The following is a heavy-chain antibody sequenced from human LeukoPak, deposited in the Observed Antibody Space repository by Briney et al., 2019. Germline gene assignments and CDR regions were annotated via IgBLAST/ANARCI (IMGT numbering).Heavy chain of an antibody. CDR3: ASDRVSGVIEWGFDI. V-gene: IGHV1-2*02. D-gene: IGHD2-21*01. CDR1: GYNFSDYF. J-gene: IGHJ4*02. CDR2: IKPKTGAT. Sequence: ASVKVSCKASGYNFSDYFLNWVRQAPAQGLEWVGWIKPKTGATNFPQKFQGRGTMTTDTSINTAYLELSSLKSDDTAVYFCASDRVSGVIEWGFDIWGQGTLVTVSS.